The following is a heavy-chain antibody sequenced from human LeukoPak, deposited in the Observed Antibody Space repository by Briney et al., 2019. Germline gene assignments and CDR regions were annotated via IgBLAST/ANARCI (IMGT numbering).Heavy chain of an antibody. CDR1: GGSISSGDYY. J-gene: IGHJ5*02. Sequence: SETMSLTCTVSGGSISSGDYYWGWIRHPPGRGLEWIAYMYYSGRTYSNPSHKSRVTMSADTSKNQLSLKRSSVTAADTAVYYCARPYYNDSRIDPWGQGILVTVSS. CDR3: ARPYYNDSRIDP. D-gene: IGHD3-22*01. V-gene: IGHV4-30-4*01. CDR2: MYYSGRT.